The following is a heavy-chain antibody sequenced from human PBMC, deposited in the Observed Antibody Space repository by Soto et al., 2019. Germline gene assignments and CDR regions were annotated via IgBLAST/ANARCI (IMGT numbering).Heavy chain of an antibody. CDR2: ISSSSSYI. J-gene: IGHJ4*02. CDR1: GFTFSSYS. Sequence: PGGSLRLSCAASGFTFSSYSMNWVRQAPGKGLEWVSSISSSSSYIYYADSVKGRFTISRDNAKNSLYLQMNSLRAEDTAVYYCARDGKYILTGFDYWGQGTLVTVSS. CDR3: ARDGKYILTGFDY. D-gene: IGHD3-9*01. V-gene: IGHV3-21*01.